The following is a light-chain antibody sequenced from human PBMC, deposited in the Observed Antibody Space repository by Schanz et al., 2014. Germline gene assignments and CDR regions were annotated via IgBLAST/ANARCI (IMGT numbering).Light chain of an antibody. J-gene: IGLJ3*02. CDR2: EVR. V-gene: IGLV2-14*02. Sequence: QSALTQPASVSGSPGQSITVSCTGTSTDVGSYNLVSWYQQHPGKAPKLMIYEVRKRPSGVPDRFSGSKSGNTASLTVSWLQAEDEAVYYCSSYTSSTTLVFGGGTKLTVL. CDR3: SSYTSSTTLV. CDR1: STDVGSYNL.